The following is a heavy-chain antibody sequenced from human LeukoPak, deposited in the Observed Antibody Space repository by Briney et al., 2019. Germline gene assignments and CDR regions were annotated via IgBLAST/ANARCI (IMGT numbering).Heavy chain of an antibody. CDR1: GFTFSSYS. D-gene: IGHD2-2*01. V-gene: IGHV3-48*01. J-gene: IGHJ5*02. CDR3: ARDDGWRDIVVVPAAIGWFDP. CDR2: ISSSSSTI. Sequence: PGGSLRLSCAASGFTFSSYSMNWVRQAPGKGLEWVSYISSSSSTIYYADSVKGRFTISRDNAKNSLYLQINSLRAEDTAVYYCARDDGWRDIVVVPAAIGWFDPWGQGTLVTVSS.